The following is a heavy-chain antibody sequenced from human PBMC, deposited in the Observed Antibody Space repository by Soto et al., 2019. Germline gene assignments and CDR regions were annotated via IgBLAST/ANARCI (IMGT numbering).Heavy chain of an antibody. Sequence: PGGSLRLSCSASGFTFSSYAMHWVRQAPGKWLEWVAVISYYGSNKYYADSVKGRFTISRDNSKNTLYLQMNSLRAEDTAVYYCARDKIVVVPAASSGNYYYYYGMDVWGQGTTVTVSS. CDR2: ISYYGSNK. J-gene: IGHJ6*02. D-gene: IGHD2-2*01. CDR1: GFTFSSYA. V-gene: IGHV3-30-3*01. CDR3: ARDKIVVVPAASSGNYYYYYGMDV.